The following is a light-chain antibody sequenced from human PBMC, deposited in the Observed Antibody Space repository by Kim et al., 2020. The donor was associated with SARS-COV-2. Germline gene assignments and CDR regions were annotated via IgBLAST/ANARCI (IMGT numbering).Light chain of an antibody. CDR2: YNN. Sequence: QSVLTHPPSVSAAPCQKFTISCSGRSSNIGNNYVSWYQQLPGTAPKLLIYYNNKRPSGIPDRFSGSKSGTSATLGITGLQTGDEADYYCGTWDSSLSAGVVFGGGTQRTVL. V-gene: IGLV1-51*01. CDR1: SSNIGNNY. CDR3: GTWDSSLSAGVV. J-gene: IGLJ2*01.